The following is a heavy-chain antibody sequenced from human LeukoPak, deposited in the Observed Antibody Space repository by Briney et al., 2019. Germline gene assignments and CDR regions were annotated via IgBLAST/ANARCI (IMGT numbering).Heavy chain of an antibody. CDR2: INSDGSST. D-gene: IGHD2-21*02. V-gene: IGHV3-74*01. CDR3: ARVGSNCGGDCYPYAFDV. CDR1: GFTFSTYW. J-gene: IGHJ3*01. Sequence: GGSLRLSCAASGFTFSTYWMHWVRQAPGRGLVRVSHINSDGSSTTYADSVKGRFTVSRDNAKNMLYLEMNSLSAEDTAVYYCARVGSNCGGDCYPYAFDVWGQGTVVTVSS.